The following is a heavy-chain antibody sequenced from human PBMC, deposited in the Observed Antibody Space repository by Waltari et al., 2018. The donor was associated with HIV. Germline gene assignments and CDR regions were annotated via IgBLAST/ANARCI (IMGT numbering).Heavy chain of an antibody. D-gene: IGHD2-2*01. CDR3: ARAGSVFGTSPYGMDV. J-gene: IGHJ6*02. CDR2: IYYSGST. V-gene: IGHV4-30-4*01. CDR1: GGPISSGDYS. Sequence: QVQLQESGPGLVKPSQTLSLTCTVSGGPISSGDYSWSWIRQPPGKGLEWIGYIYYSGSTYYNPSLKSRVTISVDTSKNQFSLKLSSVSAADTAVYYCARAGSVFGTSPYGMDVWGQGTTVTVSS.